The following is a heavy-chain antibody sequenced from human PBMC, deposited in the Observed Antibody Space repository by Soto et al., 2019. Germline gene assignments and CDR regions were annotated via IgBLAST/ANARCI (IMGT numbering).Heavy chain of an antibody. D-gene: IGHD4-4*01. J-gene: IGHJ4*02. CDR3: ARETYRGFYFEY. CDR1: GFTFTDYW. Sequence: GGSLRLSCAASGFTFTDYWTHWVRQAPGKGLVWVSRINSDGSRTSYADSVTGRFTISRDNAKNTLYLQMNSLRVEDTALYYCARETYRGFYFEYWGQGTLVTVS. CDR2: INSDGSRT. V-gene: IGHV3-74*01.